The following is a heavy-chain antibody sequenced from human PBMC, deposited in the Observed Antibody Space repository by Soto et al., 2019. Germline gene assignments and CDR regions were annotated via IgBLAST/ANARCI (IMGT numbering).Heavy chain of an antibody. J-gene: IGHJ6*03. Sequence: SETLSLTCTVSGGSISSSSYYWGWIRQPPGKGLEWIGSIYYSGSTYYNPSLKSRVTISVDTSKNQFSLKLSSVTAADTAVYYCARHRVAAHISYYYYYHMDVWGKGTTVTVSS. D-gene: IGHD6-6*01. CDR2: IYYSGST. V-gene: IGHV4-39*01. CDR1: GGSISSSSYY. CDR3: ARHRVAAHISYYYYYHMDV.